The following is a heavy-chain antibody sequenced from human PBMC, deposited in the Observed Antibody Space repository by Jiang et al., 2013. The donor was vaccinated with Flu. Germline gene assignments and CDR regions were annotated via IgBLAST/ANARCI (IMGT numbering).Heavy chain of an antibody. CDR3: ARHGVVRRSYDAFDI. CDR1: GYSFTSYW. J-gene: IGHJ3*02. CDR2: IYPGDSDT. Sequence: GAEVKKPGESLKISCKGSGYSFTSYWIGWVRQMPGKGLEWMGIIYPGDSDTRYSPSFQGQVTISADKSISTAYLQWSSLKASDTAMYYCARHGVVRRSYDAFDIWGQGTMVTVSS. V-gene: IGHV5-51*01. D-gene: IGHD2-15*01.